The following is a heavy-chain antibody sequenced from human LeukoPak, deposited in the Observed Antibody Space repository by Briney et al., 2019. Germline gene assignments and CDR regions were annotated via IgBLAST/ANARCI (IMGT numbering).Heavy chain of an antibody. D-gene: IGHD3-10*01. CDR2: IYYSGST. CDR3: ARDFTMTMVRGVIIERGWFDP. V-gene: IGHV4-59*01. J-gene: IGHJ5*02. Sequence: SETLSLTCTVSGGSISSYYWSWIRQPPGRGLEWIGYIYYSGSTNYNPSLKSRVTISVDTSKNQFSLKLSSVTAADTAVYYCARDFTMTMVRGVIIERGWFDPWGQGTLVTVSS. CDR1: GGSISSYY.